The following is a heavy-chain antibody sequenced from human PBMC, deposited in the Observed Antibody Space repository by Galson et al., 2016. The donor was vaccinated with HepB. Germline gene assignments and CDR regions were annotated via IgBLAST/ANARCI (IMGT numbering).Heavy chain of an antibody. D-gene: IGHD6-19*01. Sequence: QSGAEVKKPGESLRISCKGFGYSFTRFWINWVRQMPGKGLEWMGRIDPTDSYSYYSPSFQGHVTFSADKSISTAYLEWSSLKASDTAMYFCATPGITVDRPSSDAFDIWGQGTMVTVSS. J-gene: IGHJ3*02. CDR2: IDPTDSYS. CDR1: GYSFTRFW. V-gene: IGHV5-10-1*01. CDR3: ATPGITVDRPSSDAFDI.